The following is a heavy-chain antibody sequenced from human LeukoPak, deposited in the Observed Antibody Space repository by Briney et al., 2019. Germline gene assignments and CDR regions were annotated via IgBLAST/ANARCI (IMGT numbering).Heavy chain of an antibody. J-gene: IGHJ5*02. D-gene: IGHD4-11*01. CDR2: MNPNSGNT. Sequence: ASVKVSCKASGYTFTSYDINWVRQATGQGLEWMGWMNPNSGNTGYAQKFQGRVTMTRNTSINTAYMELSSLRSEDTAVYYCARRDYSNYRNWLDPWGQGTLVTVSS. CDR1: GYTFTSYD. CDR3: ARRDYSNYRNWLDP. V-gene: IGHV1-8*01.